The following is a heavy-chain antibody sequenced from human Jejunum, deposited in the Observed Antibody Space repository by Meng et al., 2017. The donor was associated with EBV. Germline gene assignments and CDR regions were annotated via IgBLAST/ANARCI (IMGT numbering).Heavy chain of an antibody. CDR3: ARDGGPSGSYAYWFDP. J-gene: IGHJ5*02. CDR2: IFHIGTT. V-gene: IGHV4-4*02. CDR1: GGSISSSNW. D-gene: IGHD1-26*01. Sequence: QGQLHESGPGLVKPLGTLSLTCAVSGGSISSSNWWSWVRQPPGKGPEWIGEIFHIGTTNYNPTLKSRVTMSVDKSKNHFSLKLTSVTAADTAVYYCARDGGPSGSYAYWFDPWGQGTLVTVFS.